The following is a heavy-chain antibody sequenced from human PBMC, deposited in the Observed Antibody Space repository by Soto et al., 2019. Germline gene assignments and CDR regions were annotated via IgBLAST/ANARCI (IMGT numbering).Heavy chain of an antibody. Sequence: QVQLVQSGAEVKKPGSSVKVSCKPSGVTFSTYVINWVRQAPGQGLEWMGCIIPIFGTPNYAQKFQDRVTITADESTSTAYMELSSLRSEDTAVYYCALSSNSDYWGQGTLVTVSS. D-gene: IGHD6-13*01. CDR3: ALSSNSDY. V-gene: IGHV1-69*01. CDR2: IIPIFGTP. J-gene: IGHJ4*02. CDR1: GVTFSTYV.